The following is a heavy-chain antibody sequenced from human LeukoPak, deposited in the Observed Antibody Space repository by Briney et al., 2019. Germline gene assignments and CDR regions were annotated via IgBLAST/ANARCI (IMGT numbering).Heavy chain of an antibody. J-gene: IGHJ4*02. V-gene: IGHV3-30*02. D-gene: IGHD2-2*01. CDR3: AKGQKVIPAATQLDY. Sequence: GGSLRLSCAASGFAFSSYGMHWVRQAPGKGLEWVAFIRYDGMNKNYADSVKGRFTISRDKSKNTLYLQMNSLRAEDTALYYCAKGQKVIPAATQLDYWGQGTLVTVSS. CDR2: IRYDGMNK. CDR1: GFAFSSYG.